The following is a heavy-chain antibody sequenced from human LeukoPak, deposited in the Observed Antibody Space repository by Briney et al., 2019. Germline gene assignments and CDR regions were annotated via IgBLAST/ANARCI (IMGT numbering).Heavy chain of an antibody. Sequence: PSETLSLTCAVYGESFSGYYWSWIRQPPGKGLEWIGEINHSGSTNYNPSLKSRVTISVDTSKNQFSLKLSSVTAADTAVYYCARVTVNYYGSGSLDYWGQGTLVTVSS. CDR1: GESFSGYY. D-gene: IGHD3-10*01. J-gene: IGHJ4*02. V-gene: IGHV4-34*01. CDR3: ARVTVNYYGSGSLDY. CDR2: INHSGST.